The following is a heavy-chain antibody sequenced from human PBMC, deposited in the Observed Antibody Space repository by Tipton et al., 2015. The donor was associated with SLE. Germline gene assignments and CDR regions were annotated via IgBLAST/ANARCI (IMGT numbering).Heavy chain of an antibody. CDR3: AKNARLGHRGDAFDV. V-gene: IGHV3-23*01. CDR1: GITFTTYG. CDR2: ITGTGYYT. Sequence: SLRLSCVASGITFTTYGMSWVRQAPGKGLEWVSAITGTGYYTYVADSVKGRFTISRDNSMNTVFLQVNSLRAEDTAVYYCAKNARLGHRGDAFDVWGQGTMVTVSS. J-gene: IGHJ3*01. D-gene: IGHD1/OR15-1a*01.